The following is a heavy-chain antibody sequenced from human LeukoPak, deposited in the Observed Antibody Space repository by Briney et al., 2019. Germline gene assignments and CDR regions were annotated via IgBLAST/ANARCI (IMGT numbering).Heavy chain of an antibody. J-gene: IGHJ6*02. D-gene: IGHD3-3*01. CDR3: ARLGKVSGHYYYGMDV. V-gene: IGHV5-10-1*01. CDR1: GYSFTSYW. CDR2: IDPGDSYI. Sequence: GESLRISCKGSGYSFTSYWISWVRQMPGKGLEWMGRIDPGDSYINYSPSFQGHATISADKSSSTAYLQWYSLKASDTAIYYCARLGKVSGHYYYGMDVWGQGTTVTVSS.